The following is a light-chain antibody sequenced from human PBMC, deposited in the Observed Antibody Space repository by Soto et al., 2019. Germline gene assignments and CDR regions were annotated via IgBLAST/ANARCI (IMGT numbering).Light chain of an antibody. V-gene: IGKV3-15*01. J-gene: IGKJ3*01. CDR3: QQYNNWPL. CDR2: GAS. Sequence: EIVLTQSPATLSLSPGEGATLSCRASQSVSSSLAWYQQKPGQAPRLLIYGASTRATGIPARFSGSGSGTEFSLTIRSLQSEDFAVYYCQQYNNWPLFGPGTKVDIK. CDR1: QSVSSS.